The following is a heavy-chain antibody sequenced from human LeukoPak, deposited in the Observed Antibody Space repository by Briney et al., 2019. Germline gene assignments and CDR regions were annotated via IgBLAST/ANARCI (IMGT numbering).Heavy chain of an antibody. D-gene: IGHD3-3*01. J-gene: IGHJ4*02. CDR1: GFSFNNYA. V-gene: IGHV3-23*01. CDR3: AKDSLSIAIFGVVPSTDFDY. Sequence: GGSLRLSCAASGFSFNNYAMSWVRQAPGKGLEWVSAISTTGGSTYYADSVKGRFTISRDNSKNTLSLQMDSLRAEDTAVYYCAKDSLSIAIFGVVPSTDFDYWGQGTLVTVSS. CDR2: ISTTGGST.